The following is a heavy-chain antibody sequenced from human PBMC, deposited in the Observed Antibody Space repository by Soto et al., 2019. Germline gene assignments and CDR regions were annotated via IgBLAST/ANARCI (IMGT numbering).Heavy chain of an antibody. CDR1: GGSIKSSD. CDR2: IDYSGST. CDR3: ARLRCSSRWYCNYMDV. Sequence: QVQLQESGPGLVKPSETLSLTCTVSGGSIKSSDWSWIRQPPGKGLEWIGYIDYSGSTNYNPSLKRRLTIPVDTSQNQFSLKLKSVTAADTAVYYCARLRCSSRWYCNYMDVWGKGTTVTVSS. J-gene: IGHJ6*03. D-gene: IGHD6-13*01. V-gene: IGHV4-59*01.